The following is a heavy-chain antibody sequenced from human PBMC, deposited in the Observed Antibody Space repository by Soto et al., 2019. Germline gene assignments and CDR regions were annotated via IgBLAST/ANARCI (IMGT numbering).Heavy chain of an antibody. J-gene: IGHJ3*02. CDR2: IIPILGIA. Sequence: QVQLVQSGAEVKKPGSSVKVSCKASGGTFSSYTISWVRQAPGQGLEWMGRIIPILGIANYAQKFQGRVTITADKSTSTAYMELSSLRSEDTAVYYCARGGRTVTTSAAGAFDIWGLGTMVTVSS. CDR1: GGTFSSYT. V-gene: IGHV1-69*02. D-gene: IGHD4-17*01. CDR3: ARGGRTVTTSAAGAFDI.